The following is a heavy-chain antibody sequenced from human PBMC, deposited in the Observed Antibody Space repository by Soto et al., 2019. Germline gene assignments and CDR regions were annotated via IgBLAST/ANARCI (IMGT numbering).Heavy chain of an antibody. V-gene: IGHV4-39*01. Sequence: AETLSLSCSVSGGSISSSSYYWAWVRQPPGKGLEWIGSIYYSGSTYYNPSLKSRVTISVDTSKNQFSLKLSSVTAADTAVYYCARLNTHFDYWGQGTLVTVS. CDR1: GGSISSSSYY. J-gene: IGHJ4*02. CDR3: ARLNTHFDY. CDR2: IYYSGST.